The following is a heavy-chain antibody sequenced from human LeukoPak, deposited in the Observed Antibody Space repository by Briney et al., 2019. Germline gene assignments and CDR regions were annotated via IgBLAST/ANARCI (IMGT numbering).Heavy chain of an antibody. CDR3: ARAPSVLRYGSGGSCFSRGPYYFDY. D-gene: IGHD2-15*01. CDR1: GGSFSGYH. J-gene: IGHJ4*02. CDR2: INHSGST. V-gene: IGHV4-34*01. Sequence: SETLSLTCAVYGGSFSGYHWSWIRQPPGKGLEWIGEINHSGSTNYNPSLKSRVTTSVDTSMNQFSLKLSSVTAADTAVYYCARAPSVLRYGSGGSCFSRGPYYFDYWGQGTLVTVSS.